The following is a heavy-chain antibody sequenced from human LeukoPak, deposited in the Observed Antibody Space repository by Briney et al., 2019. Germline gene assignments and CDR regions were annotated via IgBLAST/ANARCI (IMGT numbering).Heavy chain of an antibody. CDR2: ISAYNGNT. D-gene: IGHD3-10*01. Sequence: ASVKVSCKASGYTFTSYGISWVRQAPGQGLEWMGWISAYNGNTNYAQKLQGRVTMTTDTSTSTAYMELRSLRSDDTAVYYCARNTNYYGSGNSFDYWGQGTLVTVCS. CDR3: ARNTNYYGSGNSFDY. J-gene: IGHJ4*02. V-gene: IGHV1-18*01. CDR1: GYTFTSYG.